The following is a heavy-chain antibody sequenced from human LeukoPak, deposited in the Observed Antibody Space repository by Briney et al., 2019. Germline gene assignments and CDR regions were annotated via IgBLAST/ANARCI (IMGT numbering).Heavy chain of an antibody. J-gene: IGHJ5*02. CDR1: GGSISSYY. CDR2: IYTSGST. V-gene: IGHV4-4*07. D-gene: IGHD3-10*01. CDR3: ARSQTPYYYGSGSYPNWFDP. Sequence: SETLSLTCTVSGGSISSYYWSWIRQPAGKGLEWIGRIYTSGSTNYNPSLKSRVTMSVDTSKNQFSLKLSSVTAADTAVYYCARSQTPYYYGSGSYPNWFDPCGQGTLVTVSS.